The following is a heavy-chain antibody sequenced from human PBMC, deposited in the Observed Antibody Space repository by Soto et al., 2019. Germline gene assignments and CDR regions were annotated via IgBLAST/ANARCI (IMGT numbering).Heavy chain of an antibody. CDR2: IYWNDDK. CDR1: GFSLSTSGVG. Sequence: SGPTLVNPTQTLTLTCTFSGFSLSTSGVGVGSIRQPPGKALEWLALIYWNDDKRYSPSLKSRLTITKDTSKNQVVLTMTNMDPVETATYYCAQEKQLGPDCWGQRTLVAVCS. V-gene: IGHV2-5*01. CDR3: AQEKQLGPDC. D-gene: IGHD6-6*01. J-gene: IGHJ4*02.